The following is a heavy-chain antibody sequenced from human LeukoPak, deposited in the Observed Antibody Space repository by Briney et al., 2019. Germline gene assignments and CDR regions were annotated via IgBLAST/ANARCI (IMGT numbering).Heavy chain of an antibody. J-gene: IGHJ4*02. CDR3: ALGYSYNSIYFDY. CDR1: GGTFSSYA. D-gene: IGHD5-18*01. V-gene: IGHV1-69*05. Sequence: ASVKVSCKASGGTFSSYAISWVRQAPGQGLEWMGGIIPIFGTANYAQKFQGRVTITTDESTSTAYMELSSLRSEDTAGYYCALGYSYNSIYFDYWGQGTLVTVSS. CDR2: IIPIFGTA.